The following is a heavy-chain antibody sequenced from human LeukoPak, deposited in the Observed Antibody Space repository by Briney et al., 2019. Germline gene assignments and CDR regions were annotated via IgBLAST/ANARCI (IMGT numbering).Heavy chain of an antibody. CDR3: ARGGGSYYYGMDV. Sequence: GGSLRLSWAASGCTFSSYSMNWVRQAPGKGLEWVSYMSSSSSTIYYADSVKGRFTISRDNAKNSLYLQMNSLRAEDTAVYYCARGGGSYYYGMDVWGQGTTVTVSS. CDR1: GCTFSSYS. V-gene: IGHV3-48*01. CDR2: MSSSSSTI. J-gene: IGHJ6*02. D-gene: IGHD1-26*01.